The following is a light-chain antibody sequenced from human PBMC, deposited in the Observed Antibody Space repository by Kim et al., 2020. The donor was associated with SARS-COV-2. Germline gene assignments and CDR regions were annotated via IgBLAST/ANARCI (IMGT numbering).Light chain of an antibody. CDR1: QSVSSSH. Sequence: EIVLTQSPGTLSLSPGERATLSCRASQSVSSSHLAWYQQKPGQAPRLLIYDASIRATGIPDRFSGSGSGTDFTLTISRLEPEDFAVYYCQQDVSPKTFGQRT. J-gene: IGKJ1*01. V-gene: IGKV3-20*01. CDR3: QQDVSPKT. CDR2: DAS.